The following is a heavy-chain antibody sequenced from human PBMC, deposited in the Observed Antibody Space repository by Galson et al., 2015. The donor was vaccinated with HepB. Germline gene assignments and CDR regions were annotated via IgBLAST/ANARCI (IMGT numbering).Heavy chain of an antibody. CDR1: GFTFSSYA. CDR3: AKLLMVRGVIRSFDY. D-gene: IGHD3-10*01. Sequence: SLRLSCAASGFTFSSYAMSWVRQAPGKGLEWVSAISGSGGSTYYADSVKGRFTISRDNSKNTLYLQMNSLRAEDTAVYYCAKLLMVRGVIRSFDYWGQGTLVTVSS. J-gene: IGHJ4*02. CDR2: ISGSGGST. V-gene: IGHV3-23*01.